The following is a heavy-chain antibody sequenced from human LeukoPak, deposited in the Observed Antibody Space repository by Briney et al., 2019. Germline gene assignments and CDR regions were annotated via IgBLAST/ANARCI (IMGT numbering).Heavy chain of an antibody. Sequence: SQTLSLTCTVSGGSISSGDYYWSWIRQPPGKGLEWIGYIYYSGSTYYNPSLKSRVTISVDTSKNQFSRKLSSVTAADTAVYCCARVTTVLAFDIWGQGTMVTVSS. CDR1: GGSISSGDYY. CDR2: IYYSGST. J-gene: IGHJ3*02. V-gene: IGHV4-30-4*01. D-gene: IGHD1-1*01. CDR3: ARVTTVLAFDI.